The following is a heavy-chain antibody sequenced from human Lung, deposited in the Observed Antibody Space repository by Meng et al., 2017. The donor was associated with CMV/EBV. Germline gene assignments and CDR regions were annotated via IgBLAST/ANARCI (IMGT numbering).Heavy chain of an antibody. Sequence: VPLQESGPGLVQPSGTPSLTCAVSGGSISSSNWWSWVRQPPGKGLEWIGEIYHSGSTNYNPSLKSRVTISVDKSKNQFSLKLSSVTAADTAVYYCASFPPPGKQWLVTDYWGQGTLVTVSS. CDR1: GGSISSSNW. J-gene: IGHJ4*02. CDR3: ASFPPPGKQWLVTDY. D-gene: IGHD6-19*01. CDR2: IYHSGST. V-gene: IGHV4-4*02.